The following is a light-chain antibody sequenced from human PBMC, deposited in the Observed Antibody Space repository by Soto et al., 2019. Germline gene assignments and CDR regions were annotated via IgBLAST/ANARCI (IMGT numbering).Light chain of an antibody. CDR2: AAS. CDR1: QGIRTD. Sequence: DIQMTQSPSSLSASVGDRVTITCRASQGIRTDLGWYQQKPGKAPKRLIYAASSLQSGVPSRFSGSGSGTEFTLTISSLQPEDFATYFCLRHNSYPYTFGQGTKLEIK. J-gene: IGKJ2*01. V-gene: IGKV1-17*01. CDR3: LRHNSYPYT.